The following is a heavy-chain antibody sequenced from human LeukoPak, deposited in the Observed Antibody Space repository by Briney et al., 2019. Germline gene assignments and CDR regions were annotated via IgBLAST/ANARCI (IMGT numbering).Heavy chain of an antibody. V-gene: IGHV3-30*02. CDR3: AKDRVIVGATIFDY. D-gene: IGHD1-26*01. CDR1: GFTFSSYG. CDR2: IRYDGSNK. J-gene: IGHJ4*02. Sequence: GESLRLSCAASGFTFSSYGMHWVRQAPGKGLEWVAFIRYDGSNKYYADSVKGRFTISRDNSKNTLYLQMNSLRAEDTAVYYCAKDRVIVGATIFDYWGQGTLVTVSS.